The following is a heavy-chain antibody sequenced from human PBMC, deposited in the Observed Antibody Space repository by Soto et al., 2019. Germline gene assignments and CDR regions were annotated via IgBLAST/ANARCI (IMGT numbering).Heavy chain of an antibody. V-gene: IGHV4-31*03. CDR1: GGSISNGDYY. D-gene: IGHD2-2*01. Sequence: QVQLQESGPGLVMPAQTLSLTCSVSGGSISNGDYYWSWIRQHPGKGLEWIGYIHYSGSTYHNPSLKSRFTISVDASKNQFSLKLSSVTAADTAVYYCARVGYCGGTSCLYFDYWGQGTLVTVSS. CDR3: ARVGYCGGTSCLYFDY. J-gene: IGHJ4*02. CDR2: IHYSGST.